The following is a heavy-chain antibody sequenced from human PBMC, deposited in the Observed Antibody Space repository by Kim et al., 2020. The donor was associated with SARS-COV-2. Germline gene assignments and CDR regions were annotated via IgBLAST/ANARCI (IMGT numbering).Heavy chain of an antibody. V-gene: IGHV1-3*01. D-gene: IGHD2-15*01. J-gene: IGHJ5*02. Sequence: ASVKVSCKASGYTFTSYAMHWVRQAPGQRLEWMGWINAGNGNTKYSQKFQGRVTITRDTSASTAYMELSSLRSEDTAVYYCARVPWCRSSGGSCYQNWFDPWGQGTLVTVSS. CDR1: GYTFTSYA. CDR2: INAGNGNT. CDR3: ARVPWCRSSGGSCYQNWFDP.